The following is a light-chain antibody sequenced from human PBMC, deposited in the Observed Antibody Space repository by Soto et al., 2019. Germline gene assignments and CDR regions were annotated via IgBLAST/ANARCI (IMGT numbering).Light chain of an antibody. V-gene: IGKV3-20*01. CDR3: QPYGSSPGWT. J-gene: IGKJ1*01. CDR2: GAS. Sequence: EIVFTQSPGTLSLSPGERATLSCRASQSVSSSYLAWYQQKPGQAPRLLLYGASSRANGIPDRFSGSGSGTDLTLTISRLEPEDFALYDCQPYGSSPGWTFGQGTQVDIK. CDR1: QSVSSSY.